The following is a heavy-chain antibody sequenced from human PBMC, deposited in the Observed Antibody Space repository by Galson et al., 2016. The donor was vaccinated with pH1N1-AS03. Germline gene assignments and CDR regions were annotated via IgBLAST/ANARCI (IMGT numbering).Heavy chain of an antibody. CDR1: GGIFGNYA. V-gene: IGHV1-69*13. D-gene: IGHD3-22*01. CDR3: ARDRHYDSSGRYFYESEH. J-gene: IGHJ4*02. Sequence: SVKVSCKASGGIFGNYAISWMRQAPGQGLEWMGGIHPIFGTPSYAQKFQGRLTVTADDSTSAAYMELSSLTSEDTAIYYCARDRHYDSSGRYFYESEHWGQGTLVIVSS. CDR2: IHPIFGTP.